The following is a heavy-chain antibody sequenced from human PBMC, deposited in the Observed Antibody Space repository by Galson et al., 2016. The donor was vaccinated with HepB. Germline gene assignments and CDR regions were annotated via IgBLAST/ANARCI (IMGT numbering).Heavy chain of an antibody. CDR2: IYYSGSTY. D-gene: IGHD6-19*01. Sequence: SETLSLTCTVSGGSISSSYFYWGWIRQPPGKGLEWIGSIYYSGSTYYYNPSLKSRLTISVDTSKNQFSLNLRSVTAADTAMYYCASHRGGWVKDFDFWGQGTLVTVSS. J-gene: IGHJ4*02. CDR3: ASHRGGWVKDFDF. CDR1: GGSISSSYFY. V-gene: IGHV4-39*01.